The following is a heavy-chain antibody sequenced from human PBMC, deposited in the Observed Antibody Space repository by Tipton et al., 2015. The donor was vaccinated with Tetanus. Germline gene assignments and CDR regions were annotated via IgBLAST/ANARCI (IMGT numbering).Heavy chain of an antibody. CDR1: GASFSGSY. D-gene: IGHD2-8*01. Sequence: GLVKPSETLSLTCGVSGASFSGSYWSWIRQPPGKGLEWVGEVRPGGSPYYNPSLKNRATIAVDTSKNHFSLNLTSVTAADTAVYFCARRSYCTSTRCFDAFDLWGPGTRVTVSS. CDR2: VRPGGSP. CDR3: ARRSYCTSTRCFDAFDL. J-gene: IGHJ3*01. V-gene: IGHV4-34*01.